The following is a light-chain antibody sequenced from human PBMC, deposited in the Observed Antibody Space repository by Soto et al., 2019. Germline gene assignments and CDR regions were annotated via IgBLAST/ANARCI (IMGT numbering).Light chain of an antibody. CDR1: QSVNSRF. CDR3: HRYGRCTCLYT. V-gene: IGKV3-20*01. CDR2: GSS. Sequence: EIVLTQSPGTLSLSPGERATLSCRASQSVNSRFLAWYQQKPGQAPRLLMYGSSTRTTGIPNRASGSGCGADTALTISRRKPEDFAVYYCHRYGRCTCLYTFGGGTKLEIK. J-gene: IGKJ2*01.